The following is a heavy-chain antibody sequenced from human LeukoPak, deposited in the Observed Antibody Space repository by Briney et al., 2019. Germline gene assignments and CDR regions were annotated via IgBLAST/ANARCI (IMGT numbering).Heavy chain of an antibody. CDR1: GFTFTSYD. D-gene: IGHD3-10*01. Sequence: ASVKVSCKASGFTFTSYDINRVRQATGQGLEWMGWMNPNSGNTGYAQKFQDRVTMTRNTSISTAYMELSLLRSEDTAVYYCARGRRDSRQFDYWGQGALVTVSS. V-gene: IGHV1-8*01. CDR3: ARGRRDSRQFDY. CDR2: MNPNSGNT. J-gene: IGHJ4*02.